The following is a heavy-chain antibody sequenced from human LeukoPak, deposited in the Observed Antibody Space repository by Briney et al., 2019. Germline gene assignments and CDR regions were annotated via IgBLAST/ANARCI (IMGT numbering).Heavy chain of an antibody. Sequence: PSETLSLTCTVSGGSISSSSYYWGWIRQPPGKGLEWIGSIYYSGSTYYNPSLKSRVTISVDTSKNQFSLKLSSVTAADTAVYYCARVVGSSSWISYYYYGMDVWGQGTTVTVSS. D-gene: IGHD6-13*01. CDR3: ARVVGSSSWISYYYYGMDV. J-gene: IGHJ6*02. CDR2: IYYSGST. CDR1: GGSISSSSYY. V-gene: IGHV4-39*01.